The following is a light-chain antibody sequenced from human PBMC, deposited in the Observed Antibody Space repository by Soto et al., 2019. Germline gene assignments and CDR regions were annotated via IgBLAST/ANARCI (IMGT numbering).Light chain of an antibody. CDR2: GAS. Sequence: EIVMTQSPATLSVSPGERATLSCRASQSVSSNLAWYQQKPCQAPRLLIYGASTRATGIPARFSGSGSGTEFTLTTSSLQSEDFAGYYWQQYNNWPFPSWTFGQGNKVELK. J-gene: IGKJ1*01. V-gene: IGKV3-15*01. CDR3: QQYNNWPFPSWT. CDR1: QSVSSN.